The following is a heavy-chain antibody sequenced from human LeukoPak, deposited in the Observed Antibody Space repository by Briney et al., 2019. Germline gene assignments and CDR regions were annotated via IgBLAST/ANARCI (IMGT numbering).Heavy chain of an antibody. V-gene: IGHV4-39*07. Sequence: SETLSLTCTVSGGSISSSSYYWGWIRQPPGKGLEWIGSIYYSGSTYYNPSLKSRVTISVDTSKNQFSLKLSSVAAADTAVYYCARGGYCTNGVCPSVPPHNWFDPWGQGTLVTVSS. CDR3: ARGGYCTNGVCPSVPPHNWFDP. J-gene: IGHJ5*02. D-gene: IGHD2-8*01. CDR1: GGSISSSSYY. CDR2: IYYSGST.